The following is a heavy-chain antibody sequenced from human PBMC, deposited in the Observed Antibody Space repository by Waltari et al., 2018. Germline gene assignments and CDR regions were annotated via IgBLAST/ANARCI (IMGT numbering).Heavy chain of an antibody. J-gene: IGHJ4*02. CDR2: IYYSGGT. CDR1: GGSISSHY. CDR3: AGSLTYYYDSSEDY. V-gene: IGHV4-59*11. D-gene: IGHD3-22*01. Sequence: QVQLQESGSGLVKPSETLSLTCTVSGGSISSHYCSWIRQPPGKGLEWIGYIYYSGGTNYNPSLKSRVTISVDTSKNQFSLKLSSVTAADTAVYYCAGSLTYYYDSSEDYWGQGTLVTVSS.